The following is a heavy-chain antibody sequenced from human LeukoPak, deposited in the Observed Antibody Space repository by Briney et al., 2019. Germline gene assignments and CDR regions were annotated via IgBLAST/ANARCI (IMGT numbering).Heavy chain of an antibody. V-gene: IGHV3-7*05. CDR1: GFTFSNYW. CDR3: ARGTGLDY. CDR2: IKQDGSDK. J-gene: IGHJ4*02. D-gene: IGHD2-8*02. Sequence: GGSLRLSCAASGFTFSNYWMSWVRQAPGEGLEWVANIKQDGSDKYYVDSVKGRFTISRDNAKNSLYLQMNSLSAEDTAVYYCARGTGLDYWGQGTLVTVSS.